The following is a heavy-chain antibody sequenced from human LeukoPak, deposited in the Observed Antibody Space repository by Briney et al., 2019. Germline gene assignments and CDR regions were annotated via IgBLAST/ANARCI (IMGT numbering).Heavy chain of an antibody. Sequence: GASVKVSCNASGYTFTGYYMHWVRQAPGQGLEWMGWINPNSGGTNYAQKFQGRVTMTRDTSISTAYMELSRLRSDDTAVYYCARDQYYDSSGYYYGDAFDIWGQGTMVTVSS. J-gene: IGHJ3*02. D-gene: IGHD3-22*01. CDR3: ARDQYYDSSGYYYGDAFDI. CDR2: INPNSGGT. CDR1: GYTFTGYY. V-gene: IGHV1-2*02.